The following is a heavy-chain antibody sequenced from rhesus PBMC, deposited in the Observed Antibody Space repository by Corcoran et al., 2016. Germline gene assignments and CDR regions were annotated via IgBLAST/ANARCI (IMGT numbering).Heavy chain of an antibody. CDR1: GFSLSTSGMG. CDR2: IYWDDDK. Sequence: QVTLKESGPALVKSTQTLTLTCTFSGFSLSTSGMGVGWIRQPPGKTLEWLAHIYWDDDKRYRASLKSRRTISKDTSKNQVVLTMTNMDPVDTATYYCARRHSSDSDFDYWGQGVLVTVSS. J-gene: IGHJ4*01. V-gene: IGHV2-1*01. CDR3: ARRHSSDSDFDY. D-gene: IGHD6-31*01.